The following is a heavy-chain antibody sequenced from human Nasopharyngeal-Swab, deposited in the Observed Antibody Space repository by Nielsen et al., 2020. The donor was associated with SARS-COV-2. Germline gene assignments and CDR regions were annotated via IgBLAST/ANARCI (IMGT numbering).Heavy chain of an antibody. D-gene: IGHD2-2*01. Sequence: ASVKVSCKASGYTFTNYGISWVRQAPGQGLEWMGWINAYNGNTNYAQKLQGRVTMTTDKSTSKVYMELRSLRSDDTAVYYCARIFRSTTLDYWGQGTLVTVS. CDR1: GYTFTNYG. CDR3: ARIFRSTTLDY. V-gene: IGHV1-18*01. J-gene: IGHJ4*02. CDR2: INAYNGNT.